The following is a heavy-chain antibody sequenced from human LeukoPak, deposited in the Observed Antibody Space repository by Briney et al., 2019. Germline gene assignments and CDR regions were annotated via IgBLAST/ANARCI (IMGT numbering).Heavy chain of an antibody. D-gene: IGHD4-23*01. Sequence: GESLKIPCKGSGYSFTNYWIGWVRQMPGKGLEWMGIIYPGDSDTRYSPSFQGQVTISADKSICTAYLQWSSLKASDTAMYFCARLRDYGGNSELGYWGQGTLVTVSS. CDR1: GYSFTNYW. CDR3: ARLRDYGGNSELGY. J-gene: IGHJ4*02. V-gene: IGHV5-51*01. CDR2: IYPGDSDT.